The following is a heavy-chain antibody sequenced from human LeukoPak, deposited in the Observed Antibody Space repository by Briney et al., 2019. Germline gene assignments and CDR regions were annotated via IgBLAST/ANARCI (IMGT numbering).Heavy chain of an antibody. V-gene: IGHV1-18*01. J-gene: IGHJ5*02. D-gene: IGHD3-3*01. CDR2: ISAYNGNT. CDR1: GYTFTSYG. CDR3: ARRGTIFGVVSWFDP. Sequence: ASVKVSCKASGYTFTSYGISWVRQAPGQGLEWMGWISAYNGNTNYAQQLQGRVTMTTDTSTSTAYMELRSLRSDDTAVYYCARRGTIFGVVSWFDPWGQGTLVTVSS.